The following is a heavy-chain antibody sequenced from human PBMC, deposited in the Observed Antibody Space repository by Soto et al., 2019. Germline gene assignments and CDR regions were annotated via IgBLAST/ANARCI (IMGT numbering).Heavy chain of an antibody. Sequence: GASVKVSCKASGYTFTSYAMHWVRQAPGQRLEWMGWINAGNGNTKYSQKFQGRVTITRDTSASTAYMELSSLRSEDTAVYYCARGSFLGYCSSTSCYTPSFDIWGQGTMVTVS. CDR3: ARGSFLGYCSSTSCYTPSFDI. V-gene: IGHV1-3*01. CDR1: GYTFTSYA. CDR2: INAGNGNT. J-gene: IGHJ3*02. D-gene: IGHD2-2*02.